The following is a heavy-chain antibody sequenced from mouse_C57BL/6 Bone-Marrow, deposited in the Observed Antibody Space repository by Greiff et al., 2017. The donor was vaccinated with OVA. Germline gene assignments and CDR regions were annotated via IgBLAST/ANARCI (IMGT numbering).Heavy chain of an antibody. Sequence: VQLQQSGPELVKPGASVKISCKASGYTFTDYYINWVKQRPGQGLEWIGWIFPGSGSTYYNEKFKGKATLTVDKSSSTAYMLLSSLTSEDSAVYFCARFGYYGSSYWYFDVWGTGTTVTVSS. V-gene: IGHV1-75*01. D-gene: IGHD1-1*01. J-gene: IGHJ1*03. CDR3: ARFGYYGSSYWYFDV. CDR2: IFPGSGST. CDR1: GYTFTDYY.